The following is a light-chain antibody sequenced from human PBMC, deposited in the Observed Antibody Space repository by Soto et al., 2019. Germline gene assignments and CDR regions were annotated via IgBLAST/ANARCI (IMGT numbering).Light chain of an antibody. CDR3: AAWDDSLSGIYV. J-gene: IGLJ1*01. V-gene: IGLV1-47*02. Sequence: QSVLTQPPSASGTPGQRVTISCSGSSSNIGSNYVYWYQQLPGTAPKLLIYSNNQRPSGVPDRFSGSKSGTSASLAISGLRSEDEADYYCAAWDDSLSGIYVFGTGTKATVL. CDR1: SSNIGSNY. CDR2: SNN.